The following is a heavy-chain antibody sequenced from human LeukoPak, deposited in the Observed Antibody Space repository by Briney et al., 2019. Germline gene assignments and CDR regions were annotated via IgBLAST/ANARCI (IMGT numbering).Heavy chain of an antibody. Sequence: GGSLRLSCAASGFTFSDYSMNWVRQAPGKGLEWVSSVSSSSSYIHYADSVRGRFTISRDTAKNSLYLQMNSLRAEDTALYFCASGLLTGYYQRGNWFDPWGQGTLVIVSS. CDR1: GFTFSDYS. CDR2: VSSSSSYI. V-gene: IGHV3-21*01. J-gene: IGHJ5*02. CDR3: ASGLLTGYYQRGNWFDP. D-gene: IGHD3-9*01.